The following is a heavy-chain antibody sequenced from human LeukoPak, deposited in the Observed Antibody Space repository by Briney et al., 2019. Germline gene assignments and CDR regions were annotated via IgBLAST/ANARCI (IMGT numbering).Heavy chain of an antibody. V-gene: IGHV3-23*01. Sequence: GGSLRLSCAASGFTFSSYAMSWVRQAPGKGLEWVSAISGSGGSTYYADSVKGRFTISRDNSKNTLYLQMNSLRAEDTAVYYCAKAVPYYYGSGSYYLDYWGQGTLVTVSS. CDR2: ISGSGGST. J-gene: IGHJ4*02. CDR3: AKAVPYYYGSGSYYLDY. D-gene: IGHD3-10*01. CDR1: GFTFSSYA.